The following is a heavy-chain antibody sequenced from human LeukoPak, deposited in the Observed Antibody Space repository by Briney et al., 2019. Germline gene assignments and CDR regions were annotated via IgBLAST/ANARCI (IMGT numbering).Heavy chain of an antibody. CDR3: CRGHSGRRDN. CDR1: GYTFTSCD. Sequence: ASVKVSCKASGYTFTSCDINWVRQATGQGLEWMGWMNPNSGNTGYGQSFQGRITMTRDISIGTAYMELSNLTSEDTAIYYCCRGHSGRRDNWGQGTLVTVSA. V-gene: IGHV1-8*01. J-gene: IGHJ4*02. D-gene: IGHD6-19*01. CDR2: MNPNSGNT.